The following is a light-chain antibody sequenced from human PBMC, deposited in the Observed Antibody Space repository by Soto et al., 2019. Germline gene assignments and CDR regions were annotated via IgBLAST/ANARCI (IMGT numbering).Light chain of an antibody. V-gene: IGLV2-14*03. CDR3: TSYTSITSHV. Sequence: QAVLTQPASVSGSPGQSIAISCTGSSSVVGGYKYVSWYQQHPGKAPKLMIYDVSNRPSGVSDRFSGSKSGNTASLTISGLQSDDYADSSCTSYTSITSHVFRPSTKVHV. CDR1: SSVVGGYKY. CDR2: DVS. J-gene: IGLJ1*01.